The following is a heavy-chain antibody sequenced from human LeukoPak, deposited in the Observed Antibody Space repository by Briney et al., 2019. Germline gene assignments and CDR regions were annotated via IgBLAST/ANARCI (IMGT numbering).Heavy chain of an antibody. J-gene: IGHJ6*02. CDR2: VYYTGTT. Sequence: SETLSLTCALSGGSIKNYYWSWIRQPLGEGLEWIGYVYYTGTTSYNPSLKSRVTISVETSKNQFSLTLNSVTAADTAVYHCARQSDPYYHYGLDFWGQGTTVIVSS. CDR1: GGSIKNYY. V-gene: IGHV4-59*01. CDR3: ARQSDPYYHYGLDF.